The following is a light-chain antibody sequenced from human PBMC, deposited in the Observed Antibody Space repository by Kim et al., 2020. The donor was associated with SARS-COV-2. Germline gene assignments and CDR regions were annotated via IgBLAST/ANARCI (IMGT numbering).Light chain of an antibody. Sequence: DIQMTQSPSTLPASVGDRVTITCRASQSISIWLAWYQQKPGKAPKLLIYKASTLESGVPSRFSGSGSGTEFTLTISSLQPDDYATYYCQQYNSFWTFGQGTKVEIK. V-gene: IGKV1-5*03. CDR1: QSISIW. J-gene: IGKJ1*01. CDR3: QQYNSFWT. CDR2: KAS.